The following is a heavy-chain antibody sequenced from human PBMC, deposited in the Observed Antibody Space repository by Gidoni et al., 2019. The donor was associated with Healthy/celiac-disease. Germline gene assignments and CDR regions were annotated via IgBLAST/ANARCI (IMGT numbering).Heavy chain of an antibody. D-gene: IGHD5-12*01. J-gene: IGHJ6*02. CDR1: GGPISSSNW. CDR2: IDYRGST. Sequence: QVQLQESGPGLVKPSGTLSLTCAVSGGPISSSNWWSWVREPPGKGREWIGEIDYRGSTNYNPSLKSRVTISVDKSKNQFSLKLSSVTAADTAVYYCAFTSPGYSGYEYYYYGMDVWGQGTTVTVSS. CDR3: AFTSPGYSGYEYYYYGMDV. V-gene: IGHV4-4*02.